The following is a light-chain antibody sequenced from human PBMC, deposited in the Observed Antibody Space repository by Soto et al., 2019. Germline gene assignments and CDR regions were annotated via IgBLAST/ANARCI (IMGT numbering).Light chain of an antibody. J-gene: IGKJ3*01. Sequence: EIVLTQSPATLSLSPGERATLSCRASQSVSSYLAWYQQKAGQAPRLLIHDASDRATGIPARFRGSGSGTDFTLTISSLEPEDFAVYYCQQRSNWPLIFTFGPGTKVEIK. CDR3: QQRSNWPLIFT. V-gene: IGKV3-11*01. CDR2: DAS. CDR1: QSVSSY.